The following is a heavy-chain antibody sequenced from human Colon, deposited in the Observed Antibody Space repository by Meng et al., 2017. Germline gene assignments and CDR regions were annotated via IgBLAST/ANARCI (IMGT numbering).Heavy chain of an antibody. CDR1: GYIFTNYD. D-gene: IGHD6-13*01. CDR3: ARAIAAAGSNWFDL. V-gene: IGHV1-8*01. Sequence: VRLVQSGAEVKKPGASVKVSCKASGYIFTNYDTNWVRQATGQGLEWMGWMNPNSGNTGYAQKFQGRVTMTRNASISTAYMELSSLRSDDTAVYYCARAIAAAGSNWFDLWGQGTLVTVSS. J-gene: IGHJ5*02. CDR2: MNPNSGNT.